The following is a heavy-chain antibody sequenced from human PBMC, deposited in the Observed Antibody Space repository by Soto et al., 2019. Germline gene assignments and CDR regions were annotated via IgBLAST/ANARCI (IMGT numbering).Heavy chain of an antibody. D-gene: IGHD5-18*01. CDR3: TTDEVVSFSYGGVDY. CDR2: IKSKTDGGTT. CDR1: GFTFSNAW. V-gene: IGHV3-15*07. Sequence: GGSLRLSFAASGFTFSNAWMNWVRQAPGKGLEWVGRIKSKTDGGTTDYAAPVKGRFTISRDDSKNTLYLQMNSLKTEDTAVYYCTTDEVVSFSYGGVDYWGQGTLVTVSS. J-gene: IGHJ4*02.